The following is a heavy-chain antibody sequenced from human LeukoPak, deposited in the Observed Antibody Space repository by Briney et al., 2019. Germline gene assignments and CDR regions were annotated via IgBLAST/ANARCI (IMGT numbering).Heavy chain of an antibody. CDR2: IYYSGST. D-gene: IGHD2-2*02. CDR3: ARDKLGYCSSTSCYRGFDP. V-gene: IGHV4-61*01. Sequence: PSETLSLTCAVSGYSISSGYYWGWIRQPPGKGLEWIGYIYYSGSTNYNPSLKSRVTISVDTSKNQFSLKLSSVTAADTAVYYCARDKLGYCSSTSCYRGFDPWGQGTLVTVSS. CDR1: GYSISSGYY. J-gene: IGHJ5*02.